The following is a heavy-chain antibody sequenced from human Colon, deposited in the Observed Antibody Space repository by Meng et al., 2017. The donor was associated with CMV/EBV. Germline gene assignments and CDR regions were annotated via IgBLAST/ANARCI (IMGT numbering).Heavy chain of an antibody. Sequence: GESLKISCTASGFTFNNYAMSWVRQAPGKGLEWVSSASGSGVNTFYADSVKGRFTIFRDNAKNSVYLQMNSLRAEDTAVYYCASTGPLYGLYFCYWGQGTLVTVSS. CDR3: ASTGPLYGLYFCY. CDR1: GFTFNNYA. D-gene: IGHD2-8*01. CDR2: ASGSGVNT. V-gene: IGHV3-23*01. J-gene: IGHJ4*02.